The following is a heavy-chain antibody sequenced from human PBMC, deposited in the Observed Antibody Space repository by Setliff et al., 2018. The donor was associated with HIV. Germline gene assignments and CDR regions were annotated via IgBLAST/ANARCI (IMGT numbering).Heavy chain of an antibody. J-gene: IGHJ4*02. CDR2: VYNSGGT. D-gene: IGHD4-17*01. CDR3: ARLHGDFYFDL. Sequence: PSETLSLTCTVSGDSISSDSYYWSWIRQTPGKGLESIGYVYNSGGTNYNPSLKSRVTISVDTSKNQFSLRLSSVTAADTAVYYCARLHGDFYFDLWGQGTLVTVSS. CDR1: GDSISSDSYY. V-gene: IGHV4-61*01.